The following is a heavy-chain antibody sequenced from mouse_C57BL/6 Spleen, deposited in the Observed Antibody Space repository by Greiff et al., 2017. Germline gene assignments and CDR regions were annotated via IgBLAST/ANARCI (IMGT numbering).Heavy chain of an antibody. V-gene: IGHV1-82*01. Sequence: QVQLQQSGPELVKPGASVKISCKASGYAFSSSWMNWVKQRPGKGLEWIGRIYPGDGDTNYNGKFKGKATLTADKSSSPAYMQLSSLTSEDSAVYFCARSRLNYAMDYWGQGTSVTVSS. CDR1: GYAFSSSW. J-gene: IGHJ4*01. CDR2: IYPGDGDT. CDR3: ARSRLNYAMDY.